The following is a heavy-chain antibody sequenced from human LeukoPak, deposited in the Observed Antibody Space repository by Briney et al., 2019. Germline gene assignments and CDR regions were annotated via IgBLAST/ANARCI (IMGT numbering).Heavy chain of an antibody. CDR3: ARETLRIAARLRSHDCGY. CDR2: INPSGGST. Sequence: ASVKVSCKASGYTFTRYDINWVRQAPGQGLEWMGIINPSGGSTSYAQKFQGRVTMTRDTSTSTVYMELSSLRSEDTAVYYCARETLRIAARLRSHDCGYWGQGTLVTVSS. V-gene: IGHV1-46*01. CDR1: GYTFTRYD. D-gene: IGHD6-6*01. J-gene: IGHJ4*02.